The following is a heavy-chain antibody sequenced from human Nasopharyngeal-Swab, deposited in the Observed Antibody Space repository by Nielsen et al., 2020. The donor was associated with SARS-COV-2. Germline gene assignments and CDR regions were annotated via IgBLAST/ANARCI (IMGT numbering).Heavy chain of an antibody. Sequence: AGSLTLSCAASGFTFSSYAMSWVRQAPGKGLEWVSAISGSGGSTYYADSVKGRFTISRDNSKNTLYLQMNSLRAEDTAVYYCAKGGAGYSGYDDYWGQGTLVTVSS. D-gene: IGHD5-12*01. CDR2: ISGSGGST. CDR3: AKGGAGYSGYDDY. CDR1: GFTFSSYA. V-gene: IGHV3-23*01. J-gene: IGHJ4*02.